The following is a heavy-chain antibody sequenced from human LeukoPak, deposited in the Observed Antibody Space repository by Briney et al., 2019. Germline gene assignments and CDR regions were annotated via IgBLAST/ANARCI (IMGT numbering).Heavy chain of an antibody. CDR2: INQDASVR. J-gene: IGHJ4*02. D-gene: IGHD6-13*01. CDR1: GFSFSTYW. CDR3: ARDPGSSSFDL. V-gene: IGHV3-7*01. Sequence: GGSLRLSCAASGFSFSTYWMSWVRQTPEKGLEFVANINQDASVRNYMDSLKGRCTVSRDNAKKSVYLEINSLRADDTAVYYCARDPGSSSFDLWGQGALVTVSS.